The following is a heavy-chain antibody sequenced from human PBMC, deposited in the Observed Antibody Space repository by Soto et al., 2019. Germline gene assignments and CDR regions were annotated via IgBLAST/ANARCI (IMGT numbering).Heavy chain of an antibody. CDR2: ISWNSGSI. CDR1: GFTFDDYA. V-gene: IGHV3-9*01. J-gene: IGHJ3*02. CDR3: AKALAGTAFDI. D-gene: IGHD1-1*01. Sequence: SLKISCAASGFTFDDYAMHWVRQAPGKGLEWVSGISWNSGSIGYADSVKGRFTISRDNAKNSLYLQMNRLRAEDTALYYCAKALAGTAFDIWGQETMVTVSS.